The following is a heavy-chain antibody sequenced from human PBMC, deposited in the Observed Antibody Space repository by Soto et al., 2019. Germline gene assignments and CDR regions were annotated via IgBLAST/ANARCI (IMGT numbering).Heavy chain of an antibody. Sequence: ETLSPTCTLPGDSISNYYWSSIFVSPGKRLEWLGYIFYSGSTTYNPSLERRVNISVDTSKNQFAPKLRSVTAADTATYYCARFKSGYSYGSVIDFWGKATLLTVSS. J-gene: IGHJ4*02. CDR3: ARFKSGYSYGSVIDF. CDR2: IFYSGST. CDR1: GDSISNYY. D-gene: IGHD5-18*01. V-gene: IGHV4-59*01.